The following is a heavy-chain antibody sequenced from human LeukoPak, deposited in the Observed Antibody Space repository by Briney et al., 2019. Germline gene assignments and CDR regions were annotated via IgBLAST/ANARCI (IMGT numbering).Heavy chain of an antibody. J-gene: IGHJ6*02. CDR2: IYSGGST. CDR1: GFTVSSNY. CDR3: AREERAAGTNYYYYYGMDV. V-gene: IGHV3-66*01. Sequence: GGSLRLSCAASGFTVSSNYMSWVRQAPGKGLEWVSVIYSGGSTYYADSVKGRFTISRDNSKNTLYLQMNSLRAEDTAVYYCAREERAAGTNYYYYYGMDVWGQGTTVTVSS. D-gene: IGHD6-13*01.